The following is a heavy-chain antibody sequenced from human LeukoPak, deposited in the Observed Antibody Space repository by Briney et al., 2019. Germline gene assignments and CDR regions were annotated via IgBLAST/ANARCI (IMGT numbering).Heavy chain of an antibody. D-gene: IGHD1-26*01. CDR2: INAGNGVT. J-gene: IGHJ4*02. CDR1: GYTFTTYA. CDR3: ARGDSGSYWPLDY. Sequence: ASVKVSCQASGYTFTTYAMHWVRQAPGQRLEGMGWINAGNGVTKYSQKFQGRVTITRDTSASTAYMELSSLRFEDTDVYYCARGDSGSYWPLDYWGQGTLVTVSS. V-gene: IGHV1-3*01.